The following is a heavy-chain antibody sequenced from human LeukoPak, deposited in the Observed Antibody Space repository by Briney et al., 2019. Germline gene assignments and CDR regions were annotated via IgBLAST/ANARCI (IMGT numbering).Heavy chain of an antibody. CDR1: GFNFNNCT. J-gene: IGHJ6*03. CDR3: AGSPGGTYYYYYMDV. Sequence: GGSLRLSCAASGFNFNNCTFNWVRQAPGKGLEWVSSISSRSTYIYYADSMKGRFTISRDNAKNSLYLQMNSLRAEDTAVYYCAGSPGGTYYYYYMDVWGKGTTVTVSS. D-gene: IGHD1-26*01. V-gene: IGHV3-21*01. CDR2: ISSRSTYI.